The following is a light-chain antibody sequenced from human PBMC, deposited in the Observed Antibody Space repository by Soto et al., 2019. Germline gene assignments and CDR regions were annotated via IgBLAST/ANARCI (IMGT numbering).Light chain of an antibody. V-gene: IGKV3-20*01. CDR1: QSVK. Sequence: EIVLTQSPGTLSLSPGERATLSCRASQSVKLAWYQQKPGQAPRLLIYGASSRATGIPDRFSGSGSGTDFIRTISRLEPEDFAVYYCQHYGTSPLTFGGGTKVEIK. J-gene: IGKJ4*01. CDR2: GAS. CDR3: QHYGTSPLT.